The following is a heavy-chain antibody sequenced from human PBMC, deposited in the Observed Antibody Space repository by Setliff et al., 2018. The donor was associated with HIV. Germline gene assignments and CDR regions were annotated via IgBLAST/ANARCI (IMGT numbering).Heavy chain of an antibody. CDR1: GDSISSSYY. Sequence: PSETLSLTCTVSGDSISSSYYWTWIRQPPGKGLEWIGYVFYTGTTTYNTSLKSRVTISVDRSQNQFFLKLKSVTATDTAVYYCARHARYGVFLWGQGSRVTVSS. D-gene: IGHD5-18*01. V-gene: IGHV4-59*08. CDR2: VFYTGTT. J-gene: IGHJ4*02. CDR3: ARHARYGVFL.